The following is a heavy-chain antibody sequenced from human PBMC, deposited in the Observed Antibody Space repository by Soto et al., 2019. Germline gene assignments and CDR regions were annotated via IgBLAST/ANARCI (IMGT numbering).Heavy chain of an antibody. D-gene: IGHD3-3*01. CDR3: ESRDNIYYEFRSGYDY. CDR2: ISSSSSTI. Sequence: EVQLVECGGGLVQPGGSLRLSCAASGFTFSSYSMNWVRQAPGKGLEWVSYISSSSSTIYYADSVKGRFTISRDNAKNSLNEQKQSGRAEDTAVYYCESRDNIYYEFRSGYDYWGQGTLVTAYS. V-gene: IGHV3-48*01. CDR1: GFTFSSYS. J-gene: IGHJ4*02.